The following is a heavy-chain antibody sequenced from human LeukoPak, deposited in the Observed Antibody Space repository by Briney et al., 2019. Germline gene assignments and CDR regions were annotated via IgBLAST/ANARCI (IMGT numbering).Heavy chain of an antibody. CDR3: AREGGYRIFSSSSGWFDP. J-gene: IGHJ5*02. D-gene: IGHD6-6*01. V-gene: IGHV4-61*02. CDR1: GGSISSGSYY. Sequence: SETLSLTCTVSGGSISSGSYYWSWIRQPAGKGLEWIGRIYTSGSTNYNPSLKSRVTISVDTSKNQFSLKLSSVTAADTAVYYCAREGGYRIFSSSSGWFDPWGQGTLVTVSS. CDR2: IYTSGST.